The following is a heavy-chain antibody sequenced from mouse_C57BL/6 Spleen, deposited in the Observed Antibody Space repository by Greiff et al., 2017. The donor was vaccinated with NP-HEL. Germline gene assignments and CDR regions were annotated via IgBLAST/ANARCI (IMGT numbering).Heavy chain of an antibody. CDR2: IDPSDSYT. Sequence: QVQLQQPGAELVRPGTSVKLSCKASGYTFTSYWMHWVKQRPGQGLEWIGVIDPSDSYTNYNQKFKGKATLTVDTSSSTAYMQLSSLTSEDSAVYYCARSYGSRGNWFAYWGQGTLVTVSA. CDR1: GYTFTSYW. CDR3: ARSYGSRGNWFAY. D-gene: IGHD1-1*01. J-gene: IGHJ3*01. V-gene: IGHV1-59*01.